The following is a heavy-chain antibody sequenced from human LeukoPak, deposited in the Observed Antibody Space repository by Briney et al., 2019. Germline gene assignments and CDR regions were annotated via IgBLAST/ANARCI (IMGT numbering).Heavy chain of an antibody. D-gene: IGHD5-18*01. V-gene: IGHV1-24*01. CDR1: GYTLTELS. CDR3: ATLNSYGSDPLGFDY. CDR2: FDPEDGER. J-gene: IGHJ4*02. Sequence: ASVKVSCKVSGYTLTELSMHWVRQAPGKGLEWMGGFDPEDGERIYAQKFQGRVTMTEDTSTDTAYMELSSLRSEDTAVYYCATLNSYGSDPLGFDYWGQGTLVTVSS.